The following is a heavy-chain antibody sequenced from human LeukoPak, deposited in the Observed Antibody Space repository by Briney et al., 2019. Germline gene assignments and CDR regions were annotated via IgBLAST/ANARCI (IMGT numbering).Heavy chain of an antibody. Sequence: PGGSLRLSCAASGFTFSSYSMNWVRQAPGKGLEWVSSISSSSSYIYYADSVKGRFTVSRDNAENSLYLQMNSLRAEDTAVYYCASDYSSGWFDYWGQGTLVTVSS. CDR1: GFTFSSYS. CDR3: ASDYSSGWFDY. V-gene: IGHV3-21*01. D-gene: IGHD6-19*01. CDR2: ISSSSSYI. J-gene: IGHJ4*02.